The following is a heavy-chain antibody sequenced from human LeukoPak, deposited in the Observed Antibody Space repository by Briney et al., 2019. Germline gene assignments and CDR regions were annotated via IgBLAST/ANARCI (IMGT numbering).Heavy chain of an antibody. D-gene: IGHD2-15*01. Sequence: SVKVSCKVSGGTFSSYAISWVRQAPGQGLEWMGGIIPIFGTANYAQKFQGRVTITADKSTSTAYMELSSLRSEDTAVYYCARALYCSGGSCYRYDAFDIWGQGTMVTVSS. V-gene: IGHV1-69*06. J-gene: IGHJ3*02. CDR2: IIPIFGTA. CDR3: ARALYCSGGSCYRYDAFDI. CDR1: GGTFSSYA.